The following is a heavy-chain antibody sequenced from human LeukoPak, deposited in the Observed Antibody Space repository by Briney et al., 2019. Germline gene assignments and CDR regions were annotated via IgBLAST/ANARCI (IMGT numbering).Heavy chain of an antibody. CDR2: IYYSGST. Sequence: PSETLSLTCTVSGGSISSYYWSWIRQPPGKGLEWIGYIYYSGSTKYNPSLESRVTISVDTSKNQFSLKLSSVTAADTAVYYCARDRSEFGYWGQGTLVSVSS. J-gene: IGHJ4*02. CDR3: ARDRSEFGY. CDR1: GGSISSYY. V-gene: IGHV4-59*01. D-gene: IGHD3-3*01.